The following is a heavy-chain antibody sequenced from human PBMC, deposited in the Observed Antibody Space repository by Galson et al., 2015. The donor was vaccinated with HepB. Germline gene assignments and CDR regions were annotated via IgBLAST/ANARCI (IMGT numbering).Heavy chain of an antibody. D-gene: IGHD3-10*01. CDR3: AKGRGFGELGWFDP. CDR2: ISGNGGST. CDR1: GFTFRSYC. J-gene: IGHJ5*02. Sequence: SLRLSCAVSGFTFRSYCMHWVGQAPGKGLEWVSAISGNGGSTYYADSVKGRFTISRDNSKNTLYLQMNSLRAEDTAVYYCAKGRGFGELGWFDPWGQGTLVTVSS. V-gene: IGHV3-23*01.